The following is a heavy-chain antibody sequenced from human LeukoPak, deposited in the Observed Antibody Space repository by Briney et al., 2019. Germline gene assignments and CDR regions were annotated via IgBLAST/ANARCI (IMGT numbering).Heavy chain of an antibody. D-gene: IGHD2-2*01. V-gene: IGHV3-11*04. CDR3: ARPPRYCSGSSCRAFSSGFDY. Sequence: GGSLRLSCAASGFTFSDYYMTWIRQTPGKGLEWVSYISSSGNTIYYADSVKGRFTISRDNAKNSLYLQMNSLSAEDTAVYYCARPPRYCSGSSCRAFSSGFDYWGQGTLVTVSS. CDR1: GFTFSDYY. J-gene: IGHJ4*02. CDR2: ISSSGNTI.